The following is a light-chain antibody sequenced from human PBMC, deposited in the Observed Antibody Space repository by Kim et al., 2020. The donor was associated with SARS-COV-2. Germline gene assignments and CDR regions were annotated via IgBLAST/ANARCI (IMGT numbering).Light chain of an antibody. CDR2: DAS. V-gene: IGKV3-11*01. CDR3: QHRSNWPPT. J-gene: IGKJ1*01. CDR1: QSVSSY. Sequence: EIVLTQSPATLSLSPGERVTLSCRASQSVSSYLAWYQQKPGQAPRLLIYDASNRATGIPARFSGSGSGTEFSLTISSLESEDFAVYYCQHRSNWPPTFGQGTKVDIK.